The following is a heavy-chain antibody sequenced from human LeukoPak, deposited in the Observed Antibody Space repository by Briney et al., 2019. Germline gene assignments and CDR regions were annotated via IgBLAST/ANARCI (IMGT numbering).Heavy chain of an antibody. Sequence: GGSLRLSCAASGFTFSNAWMSWVRQAPGKGLEWVGRIKSKTDGGTTDYAAPVKGRFTISRDDSKNTLYLQMSSLTAADTAVYYCAKDRSIGTYYTFDHWGQGTLVTVSS. CDR2: IKSKTDGGTT. J-gene: IGHJ4*02. D-gene: IGHD1-26*01. CDR1: GFTFSNAW. V-gene: IGHV3-15*01. CDR3: AKDRSIGTYYTFDH.